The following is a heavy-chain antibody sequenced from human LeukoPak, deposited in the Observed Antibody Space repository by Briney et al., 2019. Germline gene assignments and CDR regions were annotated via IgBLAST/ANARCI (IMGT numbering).Heavy chain of an antibody. D-gene: IGHD5-12*01. J-gene: IGHJ4*02. Sequence: SVKVSCKASGGTFSNYHINWVRQAPGEGLEWMGGIIPIFDSPNYAQKFQGRVTMTRDTSISTSYMELSRLRSDDTAVYYCARAWLRLNPYFDYWGQGTLVTVSS. V-gene: IGHV1-69*05. CDR1: GGTFSNYH. CDR2: IIPIFDSP. CDR3: ARAWLRLNPYFDY.